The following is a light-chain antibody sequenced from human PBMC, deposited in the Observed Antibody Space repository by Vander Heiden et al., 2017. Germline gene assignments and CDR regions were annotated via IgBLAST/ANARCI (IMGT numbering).Light chain of an antibody. V-gene: IGLV2-8*01. CDR3: SSYGGRNNYV. CDR2: EVT. CDR1: NTDVGGYNY. Sequence: QSAPTQPPSPSGSPGQSVTISCTGTNTDVGGYNYVSWYQQSPGKAPKLIIYEVTKRPSGVPDRFSASKSGNTASLTVSGHQAEDEADYYCSSYGGRNNYVFGSGTKITVL. J-gene: IGLJ1*01.